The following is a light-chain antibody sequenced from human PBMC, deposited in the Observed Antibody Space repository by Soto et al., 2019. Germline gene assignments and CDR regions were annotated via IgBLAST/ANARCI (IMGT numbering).Light chain of an antibody. CDR3: QSYDKSLRGVV. CDR1: SSNIGSGYD. CDR2: GNN. V-gene: IGLV1-40*01. Sequence: QSVLTQPPSVSGAPVQRVTSSCTGSSSNIGSGYDVHWYQQLSGTAPRLLIYGNNFRPSGVTDRISGSKSDTSASLAITGLQAEDEADYYCQSYDKSLRGVVFGGGTKLTVL. J-gene: IGLJ2*01.